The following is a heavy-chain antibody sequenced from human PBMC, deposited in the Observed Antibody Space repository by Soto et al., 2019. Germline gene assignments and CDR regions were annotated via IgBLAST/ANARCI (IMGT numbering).Heavy chain of an antibody. CDR3: AVHRATPGVALSNWFGH. CDR1: GASVTTGGYF. Sequence: QVHLQESGPGQVRPSQTLSLTCTVSGASVTTGGYFWTWLRQHPGKGPAWIGYIHSRGCTSYNPSFQSRLAMQLDAAKNHFTRTQTAVTAADTAVEYCAVHRATPGVALSNWFGHWGQGSLVSVSS. J-gene: IGHJ5*02. D-gene: IGHD3-10*01. CDR2: IHSRGCT. V-gene: IGHV4-31*03.